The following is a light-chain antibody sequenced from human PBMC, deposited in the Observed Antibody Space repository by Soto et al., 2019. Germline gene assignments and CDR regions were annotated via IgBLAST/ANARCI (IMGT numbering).Light chain of an antibody. J-gene: IGLJ1*01. Sequence: QSVLTQPASVSGSPGQSITMSCTGTSSDVGGYNYVSWYQQHPGKAPKLVIYDVSNRPSGVSNRFSGSKSGNTASLTISGLQAEDEADYYCNSYTSSSTYVFGTGTKVT. CDR2: DVS. CDR3: NSYTSSSTYV. CDR1: SSDVGGYNY. V-gene: IGLV2-14*01.